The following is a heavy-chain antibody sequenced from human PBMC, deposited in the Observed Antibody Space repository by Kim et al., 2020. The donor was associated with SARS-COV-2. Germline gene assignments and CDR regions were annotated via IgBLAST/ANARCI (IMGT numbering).Heavy chain of an antibody. J-gene: IGHJ4*02. V-gene: IGHV3-30*18. CDR3: AKSIEVVVVAATIGFDY. CDR1: GFTFSSYG. D-gene: IGHD2-15*01. CDR2: ISYDGSNK. Sequence: GGSLRLSCAASGFTFSSYGMHWVRQAPGKGLEWVAVISYDGSNKYYADSVKGRFTISRDNSKNTLYLQMNSLRAEDTAVYYCAKSIEVVVVAATIGFDYWGQGTLVTVSS.